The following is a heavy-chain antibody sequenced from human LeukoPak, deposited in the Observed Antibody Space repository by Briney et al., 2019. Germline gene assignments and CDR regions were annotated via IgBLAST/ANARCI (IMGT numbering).Heavy chain of an antibody. CDR3: ARELVYSSSWYYYYYMDV. D-gene: IGHD6-13*01. CDR1: GGSISSSSYH. Sequence: SEALSLTCTVSGGSISSSSYHWGWVRQPPGKGLEWIGEIYHSGSTNYDPSLKSRVTISVDKSKNQFSLKLSSVTAADTAVYYCARELVYSSSWYYYYYMDVWGKGTTVTVSS. V-gene: IGHV4-39*07. J-gene: IGHJ6*03. CDR2: IYHSGST.